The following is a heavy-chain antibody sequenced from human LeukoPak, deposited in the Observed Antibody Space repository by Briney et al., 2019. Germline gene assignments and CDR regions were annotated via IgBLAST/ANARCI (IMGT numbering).Heavy chain of an antibody. V-gene: IGHV3-23*01. D-gene: IGHD5-24*01. Sequence: GGSLRLSCAASGFTFNRYAMGWVRQAPGKGLEWVSTISGSGGSTYYADSVKGRFTISRDNSKNMMYVQMNSLRAGDTAVYYCAKDWEGRWESNHFDYWGQGTLVTVSS. CDR1: GFTFNRYA. J-gene: IGHJ4*02. CDR3: AKDWEGRWESNHFDY. CDR2: ISGSGGST.